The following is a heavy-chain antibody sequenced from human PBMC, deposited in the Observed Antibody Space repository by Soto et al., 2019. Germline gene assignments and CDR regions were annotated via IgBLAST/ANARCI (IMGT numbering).Heavy chain of an antibody. J-gene: IGHJ4*02. Sequence: PGGSLRLSCAASGFTVSSNYMSWVRQAPGKGLEWASVIYSGGSTYYADSVKGRFTISRDNSKNTLYLQMNSLRAEDTAVYYCAKLGVVLWFGESTNFDYWGQGTLVTVSS. CDR1: GFTVSSNY. V-gene: IGHV3-53*01. CDR3: AKLGVVLWFGESTNFDY. D-gene: IGHD3-10*01. CDR2: IYSGGST.